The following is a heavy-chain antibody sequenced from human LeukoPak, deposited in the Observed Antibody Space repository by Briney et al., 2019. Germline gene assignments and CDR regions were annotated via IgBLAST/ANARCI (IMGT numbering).Heavy chain of an antibody. CDR2: IYSGGST. J-gene: IGHJ5*02. D-gene: IGHD6-13*01. CDR3: ARGPRPWGSSWYWFDP. Sequence: GGSLRLSCAASGFTVSSNYMSWVRQAPGKGLEWVSVIYSGGSTYYADSVKGRFTISRDNSKNTLYLQMNSLRAEDTAVYYCARGPRPWGSSWYWFDPWGQGTLVTVSS. CDR1: GFTVSSNY. V-gene: IGHV3-66*01.